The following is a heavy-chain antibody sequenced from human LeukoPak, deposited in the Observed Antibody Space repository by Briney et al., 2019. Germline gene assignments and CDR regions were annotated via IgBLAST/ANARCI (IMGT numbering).Heavy chain of an antibody. D-gene: IGHD7-27*01. V-gene: IGHV3-23*01. J-gene: IGHJ4*02. CDR1: GFTFSSYT. CDR3: AKDGGLWVSAHWGDS. Sequence: GGSLRLSCAASGFTFSSYTMSWVRQAPGKGLEWVSTITTSDGNAYYADSVKGRFTVSRDNSKNTLFLQMNSLRAEDTAVYYCAKDGGLWVSAHWGDSWGRGTLVTVSS. CDR2: ITTSDGNA.